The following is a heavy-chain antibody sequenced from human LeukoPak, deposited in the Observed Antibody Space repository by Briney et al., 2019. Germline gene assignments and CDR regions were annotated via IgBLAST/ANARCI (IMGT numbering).Heavy chain of an antibody. CDR1: GGSISSPY. J-gene: IGHJ4*02. D-gene: IGHD6-6*01. Sequence: TSETLSLTCTVSGGSISSPYWSWIRQPPGKGLEWIGYIYYSGSTNYNPSLKSRVTISVDTSKNQFSLKLSSVTAADTAVYYCAMGRSVAAIFDYWGQGTLVTVSS. CDR2: IYYSGST. CDR3: AMGRSVAAIFDY. V-gene: IGHV4-59*11.